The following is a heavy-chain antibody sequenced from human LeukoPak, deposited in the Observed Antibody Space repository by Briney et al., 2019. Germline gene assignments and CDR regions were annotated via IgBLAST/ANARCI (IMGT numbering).Heavy chain of an antibody. D-gene: IGHD6-19*01. Sequence: GGCLRLSCAASGFTFSSYDMHWVRQATGKGLEWVSGIDTAGDTYYPDSVKGRFTISRENAKNSLYLQMNSLRVGDTAVYYCARAGGSAWYAFDIWDQGTMVTVSS. CDR2: IDTAGDT. V-gene: IGHV3-13*04. CDR1: GFTFSSYD. CDR3: ARAGGSAWYAFDI. J-gene: IGHJ3*02.